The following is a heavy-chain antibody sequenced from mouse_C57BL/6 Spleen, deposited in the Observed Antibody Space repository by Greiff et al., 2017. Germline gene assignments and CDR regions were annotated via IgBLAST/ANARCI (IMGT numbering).Heavy chain of an antibody. Sequence: VQLKQSVAELVRPGASVKLSCKASGFNIKNTYMHWVKQRPEQGLEWIGRIDPANGNTKYAPKFQGKATLTADTSSNTAYLQLSSLTSEDTTIYYCARSGDYDVYYYAMDYWGQGTSVTVSS. V-gene: IGHV14-3*01. J-gene: IGHJ4*01. D-gene: IGHD2-4*01. CDR1: GFNIKNTY. CDR2: IDPANGNT. CDR3: ARSGDYDVYYYAMDY.